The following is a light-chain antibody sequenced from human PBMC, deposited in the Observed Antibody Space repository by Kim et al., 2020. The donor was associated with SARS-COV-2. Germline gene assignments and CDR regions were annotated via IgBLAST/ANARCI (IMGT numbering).Light chain of an antibody. CDR3: GADHGSGSNFVSWV. CDR1: SGYSNYK. J-gene: IGLJ3*02. Sequence: QPVLTQPPSASASLGASVTLTCTLSSGYSNYKVDWYQQRPGKGPRFVMRVGTGGIAGSKGDGIPDRFSVLGSGLNRYLTIKNIQEEDESDYHCGADHGSGSNFVSWVFGGGTQLTVL. V-gene: IGLV9-49*01. CDR2: VGTGGIAG.